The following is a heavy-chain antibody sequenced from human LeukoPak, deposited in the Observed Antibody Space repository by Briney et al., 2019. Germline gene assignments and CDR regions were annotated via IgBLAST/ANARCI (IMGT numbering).Heavy chain of an antibody. J-gene: IGHJ4*02. CDR2: INPNSGGT. D-gene: IGHD5-24*01. CDR3: ARNRYGYNFGY. V-gene: IGHV1-2*02. CDR1: GYTFTDYY. Sequence: GASVKVSCKASGYTFTDYYFHWVRQAPGQGLEWMGWINPNSGGTHYAQKFQGRVTMTRDTSISTAYMELSSLTSDDTAVYYRARNRYGYNFGYWAQGTLVTVSS.